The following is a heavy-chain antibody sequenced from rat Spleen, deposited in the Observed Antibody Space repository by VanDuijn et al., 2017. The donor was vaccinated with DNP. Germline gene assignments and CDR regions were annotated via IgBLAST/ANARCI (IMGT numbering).Heavy chain of an antibody. CDR2: ISYSGST. CDR3: ARWTRYFDY. J-gene: IGHJ2*01. V-gene: IGHV3-1*01. CDR1: GYSITSNY. D-gene: IGHD1-4*01. Sequence: EVQLQESGPGLVESSQSLSLTCSVTGYSITSNYWGWIRKFPGNKMEWIGHISYSGSTSYNPLLKSRISISRDTSKNQFFLQLSSLTTEDTATYYCARWTRYFDYWGQGVMVTVSS.